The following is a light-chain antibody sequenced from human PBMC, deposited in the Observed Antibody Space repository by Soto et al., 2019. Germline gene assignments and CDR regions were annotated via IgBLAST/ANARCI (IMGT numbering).Light chain of an antibody. Sequence: LIPTARTRSVSAGNIAIVACRASQNISSYLIWYQQKPGQAPRLLIYDVSNRATGIPARFSGSGSGTDFTLAIRTRQPEDFAVQICQQPCNCAGRVAQGTKVDIK. CDR1: QNISSY. V-gene: IGKV3-11*01. CDR3: QQPCNCAGR. CDR2: DVS. J-gene: IGKJ1*01.